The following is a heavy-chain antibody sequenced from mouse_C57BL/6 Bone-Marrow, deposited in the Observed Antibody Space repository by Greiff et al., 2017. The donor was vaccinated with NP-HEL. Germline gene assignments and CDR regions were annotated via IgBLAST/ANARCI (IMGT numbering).Heavy chain of an antibody. J-gene: IGHJ3*01. Sequence: VQLQQSGAELARPGASVKLSCKASGYTFTSYGISWVKQRTGQGLEWIGEIYPRSGNTYYNEKFKGKATLTADKSSSTAYMELRSLTSEDSAVYFCASPPYYYGSSSFAYWGQGTRVTVSA. CDR3: ASPPYYYGSSSFAY. CDR1: GYTFTSYG. CDR2: IYPRSGNT. V-gene: IGHV1-81*01. D-gene: IGHD1-1*01.